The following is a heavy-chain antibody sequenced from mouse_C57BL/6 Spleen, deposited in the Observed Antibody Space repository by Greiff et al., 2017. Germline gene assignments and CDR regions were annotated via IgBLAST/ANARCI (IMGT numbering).Heavy chain of an antibody. Sequence: QVQLQQPGTELVKPGASVKLSCKASGYTFTSYWMHWVKQRPGQGLEWIGNINPSNGGTNYNEKFKSKATLTADKSSSTAYMQLSSRTSEDSAVYYCAREDYGSSLDCYFDVWGTGTTVTVSS. D-gene: IGHD1-1*01. V-gene: IGHV1-53*01. J-gene: IGHJ1*03. CDR2: INPSNGGT. CDR1: GYTFTSYW. CDR3: AREDYGSSLDCYFDV.